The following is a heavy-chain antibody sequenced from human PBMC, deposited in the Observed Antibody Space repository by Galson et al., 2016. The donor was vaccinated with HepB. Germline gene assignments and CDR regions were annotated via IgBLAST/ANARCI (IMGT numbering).Heavy chain of an antibody. Sequence: SLRLSCAASGFTFSNYWMNWVRQAPGKGLEWVANINQDGSEKNYVDSAKGRFTISRDNAKNSLYLQMNSLRAEDTAVYYCARVPGRAMGYWGQGTLVTVSS. D-gene: IGHD5-24*01. CDR2: INQDGSEK. J-gene: IGHJ4*02. CDR1: GFTFSNYW. CDR3: ARVPGRAMGY. V-gene: IGHV3-7*01.